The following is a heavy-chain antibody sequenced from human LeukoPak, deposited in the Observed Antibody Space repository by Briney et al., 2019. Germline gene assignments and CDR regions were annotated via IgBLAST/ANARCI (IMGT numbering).Heavy chain of an antibody. CDR2: VMPGGHI. Sequence: GGSLRLSCRASGFSVDSVFMNWVRQPPGKGLEWVSFVMPGGHIDYTDSVKGRFTISRDSFKNTLSLQMNSLRVDDAAVYYCARGNSATTTFDFWGQGTLVTVSS. D-gene: IGHD4-17*01. CDR3: ARGNSATTTFDF. CDR1: GFSVDSVF. V-gene: IGHV3-66*01. J-gene: IGHJ4*02.